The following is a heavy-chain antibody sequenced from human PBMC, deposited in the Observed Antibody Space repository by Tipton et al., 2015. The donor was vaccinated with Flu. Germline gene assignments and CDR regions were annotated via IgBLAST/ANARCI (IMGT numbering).Heavy chain of an antibody. V-gene: IGHV3-23*01. CDR1: GFPFSDYA. Sequence: SLRLSCAASGFPFSDYAMIWVRQAPGKGLEWVSGINGADSTYYADSVKGRFTISRDNSKKTLYLQVTSLRAEDTAIYYCAKGARIYYNVGFDYWGQGTLVIVSA. J-gene: IGHJ4*02. CDR3: AKGARIYYNVGFDY. D-gene: IGHD3-10*01. CDR2: INGADST.